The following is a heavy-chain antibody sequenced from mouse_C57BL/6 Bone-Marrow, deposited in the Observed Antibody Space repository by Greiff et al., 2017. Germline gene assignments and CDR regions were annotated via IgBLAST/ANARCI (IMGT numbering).Heavy chain of an antibody. CDR2: INYDGSST. Sequence: EVMLVESEGGLVQPGSSMKLSCTASGFTFSDYYMAWVRQVPEKGLEWVANINYDGSSTSYLDTLKSRFIISRDNATNILYLQMSRLKSADTDTYYCAREGWHYYGSSYWYFDVWGTGTTVTVAS. J-gene: IGHJ1*03. CDR3: AREGWHYYGSSYWYFDV. V-gene: IGHV5-16*01. D-gene: IGHD1-1*01. CDR1: GFTFSDYY.